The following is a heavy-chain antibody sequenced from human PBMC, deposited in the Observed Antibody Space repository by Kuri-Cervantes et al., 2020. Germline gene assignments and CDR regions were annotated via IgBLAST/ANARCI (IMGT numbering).Heavy chain of an antibody. J-gene: IGHJ4*02. CDR1: GFTFDDYG. V-gene: IGHV3-20*04. CDR2: INWNGGST. Sequence: GESLKISCAAPGFTFDDYGMSWVRQAPGKGLEWVSGINWNGGSTGYADSVKGRFTISRDNAKNSLYLQMNSLRAEDTALYYCARAYCSSTSCSSDPFDYWGQGTLVTVSS. CDR3: ARAYCSSTSCSSDPFDY. D-gene: IGHD2-2*01.